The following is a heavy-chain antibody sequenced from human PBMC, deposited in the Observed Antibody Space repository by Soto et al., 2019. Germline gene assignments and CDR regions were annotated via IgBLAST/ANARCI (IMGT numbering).Heavy chain of an antibody. CDR3: ARGHVNIVTTMDFHDGFDI. Sequence: SETLSLTCTVSGGSISSYYWGWIRQPPGKGLEWIGYIYYSGSTKYNPSLKSRVTISVDTSKNQFSLKLSSLTAADTAVYYCARGHVNIVTTMDFHDGFDIWGQGTMVT. CDR1: GGSISSYY. D-gene: IGHD5-12*01. CDR2: IYYSGST. J-gene: IGHJ3*02. V-gene: IGHV4-59*01.